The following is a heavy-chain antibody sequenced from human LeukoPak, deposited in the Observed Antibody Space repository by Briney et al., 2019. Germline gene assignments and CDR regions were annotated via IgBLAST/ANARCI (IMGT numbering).Heavy chain of an antibody. D-gene: IGHD6-13*01. CDR2: ISGSGGST. V-gene: IGHV3-23*01. J-gene: IGHJ4*02. Sequence: GGSLRLSCAASGFTLSSYAMSWVRQAPGKGLEWVSAISGSGGSTYYADSVKGRFTISRDNSKNTLYLQMNSLRAEDTAVYYCAKDGSSSWATNYFDYWGQGTLVTVSS. CDR3: AKDGSSSWATNYFDY. CDR1: GFTLSSYA.